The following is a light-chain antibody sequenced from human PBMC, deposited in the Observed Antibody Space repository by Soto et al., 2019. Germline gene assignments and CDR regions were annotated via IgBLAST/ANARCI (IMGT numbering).Light chain of an antibody. Sequence: DIQLIQSPSSLSACVGDRVTITCRANEKMTRYLNWYQQKPGKAPKLLIYAASNLQSGVPSRFSGCGSGADFILTITSLQPEDSATYYCQQSYSTPSTFGQGTKVEVK. J-gene: IGKJ1*01. CDR3: QQSYSTPST. CDR1: EKMTRY. CDR2: AAS. V-gene: IGKV1-39*01.